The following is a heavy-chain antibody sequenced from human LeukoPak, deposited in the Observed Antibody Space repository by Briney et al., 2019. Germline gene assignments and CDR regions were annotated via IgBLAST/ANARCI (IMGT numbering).Heavy chain of an antibody. CDR1: GYSFTSYW. V-gene: IGHV5-51*01. CDR2: IYPGDSDT. J-gene: IGHJ4*02. CDR3: ARDYYDSSGYYYAGY. D-gene: IGHD3-22*01. Sequence: GESLSISCKASGYSFTSYWIGWVRQMPGKGLEWMGIIYPGDSDTRYSPSFQGQVTISADKSISTAYLQWSSLKASDTAMYYCARDYYDSSGYYYAGYWGQGTLVTVSS.